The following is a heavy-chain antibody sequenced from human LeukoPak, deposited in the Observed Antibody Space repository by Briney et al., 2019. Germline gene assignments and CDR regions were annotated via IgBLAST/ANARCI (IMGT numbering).Heavy chain of an antibody. V-gene: IGHV1-69*13. CDR3: ARVGRWLQSYYFDY. J-gene: IGHJ4*02. CDR2: IIPIFGTA. Sequence: SVKVSCKASGGTFSSYAISWVRQAPGQGLEWMGGIIPIFGTANYAQKFHGRVTITADESTSTAYMELSSLRSEDTAVYYCARVGRWLQSYYFDYWGQGTLVTVSS. D-gene: IGHD5-24*01. CDR1: GGTFSSYA.